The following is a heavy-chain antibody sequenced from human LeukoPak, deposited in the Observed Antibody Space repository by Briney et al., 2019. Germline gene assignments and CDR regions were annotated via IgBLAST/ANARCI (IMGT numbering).Heavy chain of an antibody. V-gene: IGHV1-69*04. CDR3: ARDLIVVVPDDGAFDI. Sequence: ASVKVSCKASGGIFSSYAISWVRQAPGQGLEWMGRIIPILGIANYAQKFQGRVTITADKSTSTAYMELSSLRSEDTAVYYCARDLIVVVPDDGAFDIWGQGTMVTVSS. D-gene: IGHD2-2*01. CDR2: IIPILGIA. J-gene: IGHJ3*02. CDR1: GGIFSSYA.